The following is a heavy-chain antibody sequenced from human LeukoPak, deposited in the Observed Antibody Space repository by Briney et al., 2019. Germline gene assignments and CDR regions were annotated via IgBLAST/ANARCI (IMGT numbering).Heavy chain of an antibody. J-gene: IGHJ4*02. V-gene: IGHV4-31*03. D-gene: IGHD5-18*01. CDR3: ARANKGYSYGSFDY. CDR2: IYYSGST. CDR1: GGSISSGGYY. Sequence: SETLSLTCTVSGGSISSGGYYWSWIRQHPGKGLEWIGYIYYSGSTYYNPSLKSRVTISVDTSKNQFPLKLSSVTAADTAVYYCARANKGYSYGSFDYWGQGTLVTVSS.